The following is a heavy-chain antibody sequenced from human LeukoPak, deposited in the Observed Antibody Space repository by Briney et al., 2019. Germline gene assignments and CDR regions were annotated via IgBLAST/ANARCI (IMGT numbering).Heavy chain of an antibody. CDR3: ARGRPVGGIGFDY. CDR1: GDSVSSNSAT. Sequence: SQTLSLTCAISGDSVSSNSATWSWIRQSPSRGLEWLGRTYYRSKWFNEYTASKKSRITINPDTSKNQLSLQLNPVTPDDTAVYYCARGRPVGGIGFDYWGQGTLVTVSS. CDR2: TYYRSKWFN. V-gene: IGHV6-1*01. D-gene: IGHD6-19*01. J-gene: IGHJ4*02.